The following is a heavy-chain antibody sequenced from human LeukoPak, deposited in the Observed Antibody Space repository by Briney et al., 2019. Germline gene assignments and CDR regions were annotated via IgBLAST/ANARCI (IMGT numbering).Heavy chain of an antibody. J-gene: IGHJ4*02. CDR1: GFTFSSYG. CDR3: AKDEGYSSSWYFHYFNY. Sequence: GSLRLSCAASGFTFSSYGMHWVRQAPGKGLEWVAVISYDGSNKYYADSVKGRFTISRDNSKNTLYLQMNSLRAEDTAVYYCAKDEGYSSSWYFHYFNYWGQGTLVTVSS. V-gene: IGHV3-30*18. D-gene: IGHD6-13*01. CDR2: ISYDGSNK.